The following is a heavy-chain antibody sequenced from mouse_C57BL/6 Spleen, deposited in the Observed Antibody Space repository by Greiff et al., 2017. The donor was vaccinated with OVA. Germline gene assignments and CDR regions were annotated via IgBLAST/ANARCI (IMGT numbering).Heavy chain of an antibody. CDR2: IYPGDGDT. D-gene: IGHD1-1*01. CDR3: TTPNYGSSYGYFDV. J-gene: IGHJ1*03. CDR1: GYAFSSSW. V-gene: IGHV1-82*01. Sequence: VQLQQSGPELVKPGASVKISCKASGYAFSSSWMNWVKQRPGKGLEWIGRIYPGDGDTNYNGKFKGKATLTADKSSSTAYMQLSSLTSEDTAVYYCTTPNYGSSYGYFDVWGTGTTVTVSS.